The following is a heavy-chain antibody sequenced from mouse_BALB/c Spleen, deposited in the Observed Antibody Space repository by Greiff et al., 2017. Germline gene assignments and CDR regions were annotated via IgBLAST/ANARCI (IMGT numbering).Heavy chain of an antibody. D-gene: IGHD2-1*01. J-gene: IGHJ4*01. Sequence: EVKVVESGGGLVKPGGSLKLSCAASGFTFSSYAMSWVRQTPEKRLEWVASISSGGSTYYPDSVKGRFTISRDNARNILYLQMSSLRSEDTAMYYCAREDGNSYYAMDYWGQGTSVTVSS. V-gene: IGHV5-6-5*01. CDR3: AREDGNSYYAMDY. CDR2: ISSGGST. CDR1: GFTFSSYA.